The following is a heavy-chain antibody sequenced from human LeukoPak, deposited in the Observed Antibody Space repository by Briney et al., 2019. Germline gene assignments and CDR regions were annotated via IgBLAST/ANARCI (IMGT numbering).Heavy chain of an antibody. CDR3: VRGTPTPGMDY. V-gene: IGHV7-4-1*02. CDR2: IDTTTGNP. D-gene: IGHD3-10*01. Sequence: RASVTVSCKASGYPFSAHFLNWVRQAPGQGLEWMGNIDTTTGNPRYAQDFTGRFVFSLDTSVSTAYLQITSLKADDTAAYYCVRGTPTPGMDYWGQGTQVTVSS. J-gene: IGHJ4*02. CDR1: GYPFSAHF.